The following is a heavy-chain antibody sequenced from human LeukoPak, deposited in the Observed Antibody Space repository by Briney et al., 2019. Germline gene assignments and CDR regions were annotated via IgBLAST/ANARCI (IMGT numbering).Heavy chain of an antibody. CDR3: ARHFTGPGTYTPYFGMDV. V-gene: IGHV4-59*08. Sequence: SETLSLTCTVSGGSIRSYYCSWIRQPPGKGLEWVGYVYYSGSTSYNPSLQSRVTISVDASKNQFSLKLSSVTAADTAVYYCARHFTGPGTYTPYFGMDVWGQGTTVTVSS. J-gene: IGHJ6*02. D-gene: IGHD3-16*01. CDR2: VYYSGST. CDR1: GGSIRSYY.